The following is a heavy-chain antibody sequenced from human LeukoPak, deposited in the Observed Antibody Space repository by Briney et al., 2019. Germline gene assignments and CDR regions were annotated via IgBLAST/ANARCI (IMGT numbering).Heavy chain of an antibody. CDR1: GFTFSSYG. V-gene: IGHV3-33*01. CDR3: ARDVQYYYGMDV. Sequence: PGGSLRLSCAASGFTFSSYGMHWVRQAPGKGLEWVAVIWYDGSNKYYADSVKGRFTISGDNSKNTLYLQMNSLRAEDTAVYYCARDVQYYYGMDVWGQGTTVTVSS. J-gene: IGHJ6*02. CDR2: IWYDGSNK. D-gene: IGHD3-10*02.